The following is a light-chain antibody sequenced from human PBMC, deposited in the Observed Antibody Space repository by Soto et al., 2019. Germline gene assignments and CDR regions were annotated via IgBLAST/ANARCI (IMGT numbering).Light chain of an antibody. Sequence: EIVLTQSPGTLSLSPGERATLSCRASQSVSSSYLAWYQQKPGQAPRLLIYGASSRVTGIPDRFSGSGSGPDFALTISRLEPEDLAVYYCQQDGSSPIFTFGPGTKVDI. CDR2: GAS. J-gene: IGKJ3*01. CDR3: QQDGSSPIFT. V-gene: IGKV3-20*01. CDR1: QSVSSSY.